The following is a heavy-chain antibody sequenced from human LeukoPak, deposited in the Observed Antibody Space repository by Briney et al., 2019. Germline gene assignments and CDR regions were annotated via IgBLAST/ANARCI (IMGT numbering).Heavy chain of an antibody. D-gene: IGHD1-26*01. Sequence: GGSLRLSCVASGLTFDDYGMSWVRQAPGKGLEWVSVINWNGGTTTYADSVKGRFTISRDNAKNSLYLQMNSLRVEDTAFYYCARNSGANVYTYSFQYWGRGTLVTVSS. V-gene: IGHV3-20*04. CDR3: ARNSGANVYTYSFQY. J-gene: IGHJ4*02. CDR2: INWNGGTT. CDR1: GLTFDDYG.